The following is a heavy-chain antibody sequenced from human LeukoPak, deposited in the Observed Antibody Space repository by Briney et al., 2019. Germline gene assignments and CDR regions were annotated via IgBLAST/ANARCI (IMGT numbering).Heavy chain of an antibody. V-gene: IGHV1-69*05. J-gene: IGHJ4*02. Sequence: SVKVSCKASGGTFSSYAISWVRQAPGQGREWMGRIIPIFGTANYAQKFQGRVTITTDESTSTAYMGLSSLRSEDTAVYYCARNSAITGLFDYWGQGTLVTVSS. CDR3: ARNSAITGLFDY. D-gene: IGHD5-24*01. CDR1: GGTFSSYA. CDR2: IIPIFGTA.